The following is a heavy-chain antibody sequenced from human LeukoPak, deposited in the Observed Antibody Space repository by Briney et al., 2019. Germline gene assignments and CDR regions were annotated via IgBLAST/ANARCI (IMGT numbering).Heavy chain of an antibody. CDR3: ARGGRYYGSGTYWNY. CDR1: GSSISGYY. J-gene: IGHJ4*02. V-gene: IGHV4-59*01. CDR2: IYGGGST. D-gene: IGHD3-10*01. Sequence: SETLSLTCNVSGSSISGYYWSWIRQPPGKGLEWVAYIYGGGSTNYNPSLKSRVTISVDASKNQFSLKLNNMSAADTALYYCARGGRYYGSGTYWNYWGQGTLVTVSS.